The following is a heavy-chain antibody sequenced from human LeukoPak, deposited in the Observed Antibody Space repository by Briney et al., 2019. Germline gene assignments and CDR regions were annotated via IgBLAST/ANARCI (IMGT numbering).Heavy chain of an antibody. Sequence: GGPLSFSCAASGFTFSNAWMSWVPQAPGKGRKWVGRIKSKTDGGTTDYAAPVKGRFTISRDDSKNTLYLQMNSLKTEDTAVYYCTGPGEYSSSSVIDYWGQGTLVTVSS. CDR3: TGPGEYSSSSVIDY. V-gene: IGHV3-15*01. J-gene: IGHJ4*02. CDR2: IKSKTDGGTT. CDR1: GFTFSNAW. D-gene: IGHD6-6*01.